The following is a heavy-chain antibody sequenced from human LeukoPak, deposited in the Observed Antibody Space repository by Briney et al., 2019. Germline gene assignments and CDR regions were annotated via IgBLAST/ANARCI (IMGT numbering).Heavy chain of an antibody. CDR1: GFTFSTYS. CDR2: ISSSSNTI. J-gene: IGHJ4*02. V-gene: IGHV3-48*04. Sequence: GGSLRLSCAASGFTFSTYSMNWVRQAPGKGLEWVSYISSSSNTIYYADSVKGRFTISRDNAKSSLYLQMNSLRAEDTAVYYCAREDTAMVSFDYWGQGTLVTVSS. CDR3: AREDTAMVSFDY. D-gene: IGHD5-18*01.